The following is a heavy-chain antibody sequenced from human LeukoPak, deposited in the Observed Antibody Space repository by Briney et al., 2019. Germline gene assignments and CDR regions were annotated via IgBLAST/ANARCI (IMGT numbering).Heavy chain of an antibody. CDR2: ISSSSTYI. D-gene: IGHD6-13*01. J-gene: IGHJ4*02. V-gene: IGHV3-21*01. CDR3: ARDLGPSGEQQLVPTGFDY. CDR1: GFSFSDYS. Sequence: PGGSLRLSCAASGFSFSDYSMSWVRQASGKGLEWVSSISSSSTYIHYGDSVKGRFTVSRDNVKSSLYLQMNSLRAEDTAVYYCARDLGPSGEQQLVPTGFDYWGQGTLVTVSS.